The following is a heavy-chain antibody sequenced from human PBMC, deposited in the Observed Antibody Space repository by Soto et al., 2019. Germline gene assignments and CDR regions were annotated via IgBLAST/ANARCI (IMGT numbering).Heavy chain of an antibody. CDR1: GGSISSGDYY. J-gene: IGHJ3*02. Sequence: PSETLSLTCTVSGGSISSGDYYWSWIRQPPGKGLEWIGYIYYSGSTYYNPSLKSRVTISVDTSKNQFSLKLSSVTAADTAVYYCARGWRYYDSSGYYSGYAFDIWGQGTMVT. CDR3: ARGWRYYDSSGYYSGYAFDI. D-gene: IGHD3-22*01. CDR2: IYYSGST. V-gene: IGHV4-30-4*01.